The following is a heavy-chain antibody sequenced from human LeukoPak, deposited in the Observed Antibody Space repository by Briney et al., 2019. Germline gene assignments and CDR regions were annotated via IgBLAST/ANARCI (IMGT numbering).Heavy chain of an antibody. J-gene: IGHJ5*02. CDR3: ARRNFDWFDP. Sequence: GASVKVSCKASGYTFISYEINWVRQATGQGLEWMGWMNPNSGNTGYAQKFQGRVTITRNPSITTAYMELSSLRSEDTAVYYCARRNFDWFDPWGQGTLVTVSS. CDR2: MNPNSGNT. CDR1: GYTFISYE. V-gene: IGHV1-8*03.